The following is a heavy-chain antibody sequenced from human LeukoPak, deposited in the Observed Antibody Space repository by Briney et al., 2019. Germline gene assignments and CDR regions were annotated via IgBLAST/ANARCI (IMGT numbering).Heavy chain of an antibody. V-gene: IGHV1-69*04. Sequence: SVKVSCKASGGTFSSYAISWVRQAPGQGREWMGRIIPILGIANYAQKFQGRVTITADKSTSTAYMELKSLRSDDTAVYYCARGSCSSTSCYWTREFDYWGQGTLVTVSS. D-gene: IGHD2-2*01. CDR1: GGTFSSYA. CDR2: IIPILGIA. CDR3: ARGSCSSTSCYWTREFDY. J-gene: IGHJ4*02.